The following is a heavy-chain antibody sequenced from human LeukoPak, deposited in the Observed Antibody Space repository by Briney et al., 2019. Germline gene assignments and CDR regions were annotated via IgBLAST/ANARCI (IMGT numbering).Heavy chain of an antibody. CDR1: GFTFSSYS. CDR2: ISSSSSYI. V-gene: IGHV3-21*01. CDR3: ARDRIHAFDI. J-gene: IGHJ3*02. Sequence: PGGSLRLSCAASGFTFSSYSMNWVRQAPGKGLEWVSSISSSSSYIYYADSVKGRFTISRDNAKNSLNLQMNSLRAEDTAVYYCARDRIHAFDIWGQGTMVAVSS.